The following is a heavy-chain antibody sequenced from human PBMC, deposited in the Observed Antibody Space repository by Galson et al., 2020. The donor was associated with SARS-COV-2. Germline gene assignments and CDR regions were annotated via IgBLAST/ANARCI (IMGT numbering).Heavy chain of an antibody. V-gene: IGHV3-21*01. CDR3: ASIAAADTLYYYYGMDV. CDR2: IRSSSSYI. D-gene: IGHD6-13*01. J-gene: IGHJ6*02. Sequence: GESLKISCAASGFTFSSYSMNWVRQAPGKGLEWVSSIRSSSSYIYYADSVKGRFTISRDNAKNSLYLQMNSLRAEDTAVYYCASIAAADTLYYYYGMDVWGQGTTVTVSS. CDR1: GFTFSSYS.